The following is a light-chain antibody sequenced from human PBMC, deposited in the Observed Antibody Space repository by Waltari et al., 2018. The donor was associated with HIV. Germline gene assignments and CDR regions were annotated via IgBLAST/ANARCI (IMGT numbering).Light chain of an antibody. CDR2: LNSDGSH. V-gene: IGLV4-69*01. CDR3: QTWGAGILV. CDR1: GGHSNYA. J-gene: IGLJ3*02. Sequence: QLVLTQSPSASASLGASVNLTCTLSGGHSNYAIAWHQQQPEKGPRYLMKLNSDGSHSKGDGIPDRFSGSRSGPARDLTISILRSEDECDYYCQTWGAGILVFGGGKKMTVL.